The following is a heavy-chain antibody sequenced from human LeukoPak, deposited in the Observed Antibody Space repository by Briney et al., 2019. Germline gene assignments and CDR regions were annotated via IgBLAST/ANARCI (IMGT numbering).Heavy chain of an antibody. CDR1: GFALSSHW. CDR2: VNRDGSET. V-gene: IGHV3-7*03. CDR3: ARNNGMDV. J-gene: IGHJ6*02. Sequence: GGSLRLSCAASGFALSSHWMTWVRQVPGRGPEWVANVNRDGSETYYLDSVKGRFTISKDNAKDSLYLQMNSLRAEDTALYHCARNNGMDVWGQGTTVIVSS.